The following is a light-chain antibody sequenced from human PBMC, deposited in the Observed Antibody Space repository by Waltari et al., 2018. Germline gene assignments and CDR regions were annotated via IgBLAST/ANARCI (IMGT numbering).Light chain of an antibody. CDR3: ISYTTSNTWV. CDR1: SSDVGGYNY. CDR2: HVS. V-gene: IGLV2-14*01. J-gene: IGLJ3*02. Sequence: QSALTQPASVSGSPGPSITISCTGSSSDVGGYNYVSWYQQHPGKAPKLMTYHVSERPSGVSNRFSGSKSGNTASLTISGLQAEDEADYYCISYTTSNTWVFGGGTKLTVL.